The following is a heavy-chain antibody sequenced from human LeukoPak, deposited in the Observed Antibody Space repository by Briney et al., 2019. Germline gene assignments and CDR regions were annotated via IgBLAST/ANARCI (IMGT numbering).Heavy chain of an antibody. Sequence: SETLSLTCTVSGGSISSYYWSWIRQPPGKGLEWIGYIYYSGSTNYNPSLKSRVTISVDTSKNQFSLKLSSVTAADTAVYYCARDRRNGYYYYGMDVWGQGTTVTVSS. CDR3: ARDRRNGYYYYGMDV. CDR1: GGSISSYY. CDR2: IYYSGST. J-gene: IGHJ6*02. D-gene: IGHD2-8*01. V-gene: IGHV4-59*12.